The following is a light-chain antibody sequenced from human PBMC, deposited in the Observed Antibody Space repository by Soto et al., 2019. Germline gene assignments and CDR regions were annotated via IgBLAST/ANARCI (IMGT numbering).Light chain of an antibody. CDR2: DVS. Sequence: DIQMTQSPSTLSASVGDRVTITCRASQTLSSWLAWYQQKPGKTPKLLIYDVSTLESGVPSRFSGSGSGTEFTLTISGLQPDDFATYYCQQYNSYSLTFGGGTKVEIK. J-gene: IGKJ4*01. CDR1: QTLSSW. CDR3: QQYNSYSLT. V-gene: IGKV1-5*01.